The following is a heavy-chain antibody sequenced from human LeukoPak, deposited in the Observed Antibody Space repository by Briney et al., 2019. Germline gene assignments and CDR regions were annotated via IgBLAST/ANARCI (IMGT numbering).Heavy chain of an antibody. V-gene: IGHV1-58*01. CDR1: GFTFTSSA. CDR2: IVVGSGNT. J-gene: IGHJ5*02. Sequence: SVKVSCKASGFTFTSSAVQWERQARGQRLEWIGWIVVGSGNTNYAQKFQERVTITRDMSTSTAYMELSSLRSEDTAVYYCAADPLAGSPKYNWFDPWGQGTLVTVSS. CDR3: AADPLAGSPKYNWFDP. D-gene: IGHD1-26*01.